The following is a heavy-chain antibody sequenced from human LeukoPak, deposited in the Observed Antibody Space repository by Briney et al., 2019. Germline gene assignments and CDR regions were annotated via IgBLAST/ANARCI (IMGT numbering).Heavy chain of an antibody. Sequence: ASVKVSCKASGYTFTGYYMHWVRQAPGQGLEWMGWINPNSGGTNYAQKFQGRVTMTRDTSISTAYMELSRLRSDDTAVYYCARARCSSTSCCPDYWGQGTLVTVSS. D-gene: IGHD2-2*01. J-gene: IGHJ4*02. V-gene: IGHV1-2*02. CDR2: INPNSGGT. CDR1: GYTFTGYY. CDR3: ARARCSSTSCCPDY.